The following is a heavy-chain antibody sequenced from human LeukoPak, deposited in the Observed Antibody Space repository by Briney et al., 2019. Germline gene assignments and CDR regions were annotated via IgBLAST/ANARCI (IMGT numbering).Heavy chain of an antibody. CDR3: ARDLNWNYKDFQAPNWFDP. J-gene: IGHJ5*02. V-gene: IGHV1-3*01. Sequence: ASVTVSCKASGYTFTSYAMHWVRQAPGQRLEWMGWINAGNGNTKYSQKFQGRVTITRDTSASTAYMELSSLRSEDTAVYYCARDLNWNYKDFQAPNWFDPWGQGTLVTVSS. D-gene: IGHD1-7*01. CDR2: INAGNGNT. CDR1: GYTFTSYA.